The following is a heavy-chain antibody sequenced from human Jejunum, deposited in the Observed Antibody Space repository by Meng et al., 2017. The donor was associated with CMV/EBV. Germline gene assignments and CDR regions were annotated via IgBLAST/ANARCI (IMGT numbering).Heavy chain of an antibody. Sequence: VSTASYYWTWIRQPPGKGPEWIGYIYYSGNTRDNPSLKSRVTISVDTPKNQFSLRLSSVTAADTAVYYCARVRDYYESSGYIDNWGQGVQVTVSS. V-gene: IGHV4-61*01. CDR1: VSTASYY. D-gene: IGHD3-22*01. CDR2: IYYSGNT. J-gene: IGHJ4*02. CDR3: ARVRDYYESSGYIDN.